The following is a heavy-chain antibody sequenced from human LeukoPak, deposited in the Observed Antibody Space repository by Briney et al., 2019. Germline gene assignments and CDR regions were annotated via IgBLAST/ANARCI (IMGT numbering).Heavy chain of an antibody. CDR2: INNEGTTI. V-gene: IGHV3-74*01. CDR1: GLTFSNSW. J-gene: IGHJ1*01. D-gene: IGHD3-10*01. CDR3: ARVSGLGMNEYYQH. Sequence: GGSLRLSCEASGLTFSNSWMHWVRQAPGKGLVWVSRINNEGTTISYADSAKGRFTISRDNAKDTLYLQMNSLRAEDTAVYYCARVSGLGMNEYYQHWGQGTLVTVAS.